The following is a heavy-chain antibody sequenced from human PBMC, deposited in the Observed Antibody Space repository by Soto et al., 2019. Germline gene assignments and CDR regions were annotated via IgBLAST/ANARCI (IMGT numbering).Heavy chain of an antibody. J-gene: IGHJ3*02. CDR3: AIGRGNYGAFVS. V-gene: IGHV4-61*08. Sequence: PSETLSLTCTVSGGSISSGDYYWSWIRQPPGKGLEWIGYIYYSGSTNYNPSLKSRVTISVDTSKNQFSLKLSSVTAADTAVYYCAIGRGNYGAFVSWGQGTMVNVSS. D-gene: IGHD4-17*01. CDR1: GGSISSGDYY. CDR2: IYYSGST.